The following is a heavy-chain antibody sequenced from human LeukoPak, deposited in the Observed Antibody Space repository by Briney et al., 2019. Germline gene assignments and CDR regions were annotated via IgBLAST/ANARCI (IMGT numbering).Heavy chain of an antibody. J-gene: IGHJ4*02. CDR2: INAYNGNT. V-gene: IGHV1-18*01. CDR1: GYTFTSYG. D-gene: IGHD3-22*01. CDR3: ARDCGADSSTYSYYFDY. Sequence: GASVKVSCKATGYTFTSYGISWVRQAPGQGLEWMGWINAYNGNTNYAQNLQGRVAMTTGTSTSTAYMELRSLRSDDTAVYYCARDCGADSSTYSYYFDYWGQGTLVTVSS.